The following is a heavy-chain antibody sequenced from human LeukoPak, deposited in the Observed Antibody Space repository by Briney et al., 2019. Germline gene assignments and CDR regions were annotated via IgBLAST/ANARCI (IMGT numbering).Heavy chain of an antibody. CDR1: RFIFSSYG. CDR2: ISYDESNK. J-gene: IGHJ5*02. Sequence: PGGSLRLPCAAYRFIFSSYGMHWVRQAPGKGLEWVAVISYDESNKYFADSVKGRFTISRDNSKNTLYLQMNSLRAEDTAVYYCAKDHSGSYYPNWFDPWGQGTRVTVSS. D-gene: IGHD3-10*01. CDR3: AKDHSGSYYPNWFDP. V-gene: IGHV3-30*18.